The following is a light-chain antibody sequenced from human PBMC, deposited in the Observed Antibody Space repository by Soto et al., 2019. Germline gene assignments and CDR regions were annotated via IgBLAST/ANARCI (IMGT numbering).Light chain of an antibody. J-gene: IGLJ1*01. CDR2: EGG. V-gene: IGLV2-14*01. CDR1: SSDVGGYNS. Sequence: QSALTQPASVAGSPGQSITISCTGTSSDVGGYNSVSWYQQYPGKAPNLIIFEGGDRPSGVSDRFSGSKSGNTASLIISGLQAEDEAEYYCSSYTSSSTRVFGTGTKLTVL. CDR3: SSYTSSSTRV.